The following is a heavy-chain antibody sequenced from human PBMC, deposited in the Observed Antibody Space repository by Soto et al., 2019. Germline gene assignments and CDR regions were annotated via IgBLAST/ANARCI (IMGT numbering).Heavy chain of an antibody. V-gene: IGHV3-33*01. D-gene: IGHD3-16*01. Sequence: QVQLVESGGGVVQPGRSLRLSCAASGLTFSSSGMHWVRQAPGKGLEWVAVIWYDGSITYYADSVKGRFTISRDNSKNTLYLQMNSLRAEDTAVYYCAWGWGNCCYYIDVWGQGTTVTVSS. CDR3: AWGWGNCCYYIDV. CDR2: IWYDGSIT. CDR1: GLTFSSSG. J-gene: IGHJ6*03.